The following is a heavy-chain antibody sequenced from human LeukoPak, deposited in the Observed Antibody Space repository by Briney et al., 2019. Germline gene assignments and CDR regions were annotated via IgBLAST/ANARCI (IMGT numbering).Heavy chain of an antibody. CDR3: ANGDGFDY. Sequence: GGSMRLSCATSGFTFSTYWMSWVRQAPGKGLEWVANIKQDGSETYYADSVKGRFTIFRDNAKNSLYLQMDSLRVEDTAVYYCANGDGFDYWGQGTLVIVSS. V-gene: IGHV3-7*01. J-gene: IGHJ4*02. CDR2: IKQDGSET. D-gene: IGHD5-24*01. CDR1: GFTFSTYW.